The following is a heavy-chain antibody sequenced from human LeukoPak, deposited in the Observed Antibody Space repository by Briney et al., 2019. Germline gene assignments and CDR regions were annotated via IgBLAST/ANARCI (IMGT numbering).Heavy chain of an antibody. J-gene: IGHJ3*02. D-gene: IGHD3-9*01. CDR2: ISGSGGST. Sequence: GGSLRLSCAASGFTFSSYAMSWVRQAPGKGLEWVSAISGSGGSTYYADSVKGRFTISRDNSKNTLYLQMNSLRDEDTAVYYCATARLRYFDWLPGRDDAFDIWGQGTMVTVSS. V-gene: IGHV3-23*01. CDR3: ATARLRYFDWLPGRDDAFDI. CDR1: GFTFSSYA.